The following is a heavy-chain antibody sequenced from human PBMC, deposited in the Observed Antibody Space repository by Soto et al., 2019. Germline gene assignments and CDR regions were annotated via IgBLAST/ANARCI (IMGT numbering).Heavy chain of an antibody. CDR3: KRISSSGSGSL. CDR2: MNPNSGNT. J-gene: IGHJ4*02. D-gene: IGHD3-10*01. Sequence: QVQLVQSGSEVKKPGASVKVSCKASGYTLIPYDINWVRQVTGPGLEWMGWMNPNSGNTGYAQKFQGRVTMSRTTSMSTGYMQLSSRRSDATAVYDCKRISSSGSGSLWGQGTLVTVSS. CDR1: GYTLIPYD. V-gene: IGHV1-8*01.